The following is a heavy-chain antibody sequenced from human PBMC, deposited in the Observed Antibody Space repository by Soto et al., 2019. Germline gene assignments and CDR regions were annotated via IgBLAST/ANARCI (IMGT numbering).Heavy chain of an antibody. J-gene: IGHJ5*02. CDR3: ARGGAWLAERNWFDP. D-gene: IGHD6-19*01. CDR1: GGSISSGGYS. Sequence: PSATLSLTCAVSGGSISSGGYSWSWIRQPPGKGLEWIGYIYHSGSTYYNPSLKSRVTISVDRSKNQFSLKLSSVTAADTAVYYCARGGAWLAERNWFDPWGQGTLVTVSS. CDR2: IYHSGST. V-gene: IGHV4-30-2*01.